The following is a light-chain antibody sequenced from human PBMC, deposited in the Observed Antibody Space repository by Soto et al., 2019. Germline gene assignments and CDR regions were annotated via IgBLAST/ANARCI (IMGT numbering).Light chain of an antibody. CDR1: QSVSSSY. J-gene: IGKJ5*01. CDR2: GAS. Sequence: PGERVTLSCRASQSVSSSYLTWYQQKPGQAPRLLIYGASTRATSIPARFSGSGSGTDFTLTISRLEPEDFAVYYCQQYGSSPYTFGLGTRLEIK. CDR3: QQYGSSPYT. V-gene: IGKV3-20*01.